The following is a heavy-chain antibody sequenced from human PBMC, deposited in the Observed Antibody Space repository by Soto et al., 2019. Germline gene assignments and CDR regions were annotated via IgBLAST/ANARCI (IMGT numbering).Heavy chain of an antibody. V-gene: IGHV3-23*01. CDR1: GFTFSSYA. Sequence: GGSLRLSCAASGFTFSSYAMSWVRQAPGKGLEWVSAISGSGGSTYYADSVKGRFTISRDNSKNTLYLQMNSLRAEDTAVYYCAKFDLVIVVVAAIIDYWGQGTLVTVSS. CDR2: ISGSGGST. D-gene: IGHD2-15*01. J-gene: IGHJ4*02. CDR3: AKFDLVIVVVAAIIDY.